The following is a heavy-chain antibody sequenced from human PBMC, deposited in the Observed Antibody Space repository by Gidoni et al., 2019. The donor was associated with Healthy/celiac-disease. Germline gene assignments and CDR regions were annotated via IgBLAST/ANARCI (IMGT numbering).Heavy chain of an antibody. V-gene: IGHV3-9*01. CDR2: ISWNSGSI. CDR1: GFTFDDYA. J-gene: IGHJ3*02. Sequence: EVQLVESGGGLVQPGRSLRLSCAASGFTFDDYAMHWVRQAPGKGLEWVSGISWNSGSIGYADSVKGRFTISRDNAKNSLYLQMNSLRAEDTALYYCAKALYNWLALDAFDIWGQGTMVTVSS. CDR3: AKALYNWLALDAFDI. D-gene: IGHD1-20*01.